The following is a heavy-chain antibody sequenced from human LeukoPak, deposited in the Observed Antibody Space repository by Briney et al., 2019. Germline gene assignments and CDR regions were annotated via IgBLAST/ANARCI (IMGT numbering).Heavy chain of an antibody. CDR2: IKQDGSEK. J-gene: IGHJ4*02. V-gene: IGHV3-7*01. Sequence: GGSLRLSCAASGFTFSSYWMSWVRQAPGKGLEWVANIKQDGSEKYYVDSVKGRFTISRDNAKNSLYLQMNSLRAEDTAVYYCAKDGFIAAAKYYFDYWGQGTLVTVSS. CDR3: AKDGFIAAAKYYFDY. D-gene: IGHD6-13*01. CDR1: GFTFSSYW.